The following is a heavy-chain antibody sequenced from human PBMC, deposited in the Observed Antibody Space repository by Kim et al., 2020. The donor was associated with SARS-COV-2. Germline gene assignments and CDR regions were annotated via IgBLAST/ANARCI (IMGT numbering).Heavy chain of an antibody. D-gene: IGHD6-13*01. V-gene: IGHV4-59*01. CDR1: GGSISSYY. CDR3: AREYSSSWYEISNWFDP. J-gene: IGHJ5*02. CDR2: IYYSGST. Sequence: SETLSLTCTVSGGSISSYYWSWIRQPPGKGLEWIGYIYYSGSTNYNPSLKSRVTISVDTSKNQFSLKLSSVTAADTAVYYCAREYSSSWYEISNWFDPWGQGTLVTVSS.